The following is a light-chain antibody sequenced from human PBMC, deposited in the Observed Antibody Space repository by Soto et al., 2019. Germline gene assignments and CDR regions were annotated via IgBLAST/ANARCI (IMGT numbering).Light chain of an antibody. CDR1: QAISSRD. CDR2: GAP. Sequence: EIMLTQSPGTLSLSPGERATLSCKTRQAISSRDLAWYQQKFGQAPRLLIYGAPTRAAGIPDRFIGSGSGTDFTLTISRLEPEDVAVYYCQQYGGSPMYSFGQGTKLEIK. CDR3: QQYGGSPMYS. V-gene: IGKV3-20*01. J-gene: IGKJ2*03.